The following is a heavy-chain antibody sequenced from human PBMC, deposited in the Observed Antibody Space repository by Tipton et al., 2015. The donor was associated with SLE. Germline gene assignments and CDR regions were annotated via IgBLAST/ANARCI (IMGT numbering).Heavy chain of an antibody. CDR3: ARANGVVGGQVPYWYFET. D-gene: IGHD1-26*01. J-gene: IGHJ2*01. CDR2: IYYSGST. CDR1: NGSISSTDYY. V-gene: IGHV4-39*07. Sequence: TLSLTCTVSNGSISSTDYYWDWIRQPPGKGLEWIGSIYYSGSTYYNPSLKSRVTISVDTSNNQLSLKLGSVIAADTAVYYCARANGVVGGQVPYWYFETWGRGTLVSVSS.